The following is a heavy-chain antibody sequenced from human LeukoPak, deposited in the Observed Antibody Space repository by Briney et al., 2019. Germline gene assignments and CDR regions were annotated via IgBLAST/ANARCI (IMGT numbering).Heavy chain of an antibody. D-gene: IGHD2-15*01. CDR2: IGSGSSAI. V-gene: IGHV3-48*02. CDR3: ARASPSGDDY. Sequence: GGSLRLSCVASGFTFSSFGMNWVRQAPGKGLEWVSYIGSGSSAIHYADSVKGRFTIFRDNAKNSLYLQMNSLRDEDAAVYHCARASPSGDDYWGQGTPVTVSS. CDR1: GFTFSSFG. J-gene: IGHJ4*02.